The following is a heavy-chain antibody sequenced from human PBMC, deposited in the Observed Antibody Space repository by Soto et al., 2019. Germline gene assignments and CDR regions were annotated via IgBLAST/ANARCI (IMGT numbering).Heavy chain of an antibody. CDR3: ANRNVEVVGGSTNTFDY. Sequence: QISLKESGPTLVNPTQTLTLTCTFSGFSLRTGGVGVGWLRQPPGKALEWLALIYWDGDTRFRPSLQSRLTVTADSSYNQVVLSMSSMGPEDTATYFCANRNVEVVGGSTNTFDYWRQGALVTVSS. D-gene: IGHD2-15*01. V-gene: IGHV2-5*02. CDR2: IYWDGDT. J-gene: IGHJ4*02. CDR1: GFSLRTGGVG.